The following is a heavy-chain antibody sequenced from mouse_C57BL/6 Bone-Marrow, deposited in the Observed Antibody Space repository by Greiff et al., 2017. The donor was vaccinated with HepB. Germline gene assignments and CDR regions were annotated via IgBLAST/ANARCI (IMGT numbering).Heavy chain of an antibody. CDR1: GYSFTGYY. V-gene: IGHV1-42*01. J-gene: IGHJ4*01. D-gene: IGHD3-2*02. CDR3: AREDSSGYGAYYYAMDY. CDR2: INPSTGGT. Sequence: VQLQQSGPELVKPGASVKISCKASGYSFTGYYMNWVKQSPEKSLEWIGEINPSTGGTTYNQKFKAKATLTVDKSSSTAYMQLKSLTSEDSAVYYCAREDSSGYGAYYYAMDYWGQGTSVTVSS.